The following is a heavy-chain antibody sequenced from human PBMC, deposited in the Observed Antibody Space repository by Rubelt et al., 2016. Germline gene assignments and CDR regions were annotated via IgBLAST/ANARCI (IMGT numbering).Heavy chain of an antibody. CDR1: GFTVSTNF. CDR2: ISDSGSIT. CDR3: AKDRPLGVVAATRLDY. D-gene: IGHD2-15*01. V-gene: IGHV3-23*01. Sequence: PGGSLRLSCAASGFTVSTNFMNWVRQAPGKGLEWLSVISDSGSITYYADSVKGRFTISRDNSKNTLFLQMNSLRADDTAIYYCAKDRPLGVVAATRLDYWGQGTLVTVSS. J-gene: IGHJ4*02.